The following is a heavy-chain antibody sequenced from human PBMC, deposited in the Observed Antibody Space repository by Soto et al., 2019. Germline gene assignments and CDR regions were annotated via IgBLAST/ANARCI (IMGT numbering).Heavy chain of an antibody. D-gene: IGHD3-22*01. Sequence: SETLSLTCTVSGGSISSDDYYWNWIRQPPGKGLEWIGNIYYRVNTYYNPSLKSRVTMSVDTSKNQFSLKLTSVTAADTAVYFCASSVAGVVVNPLDYWGQGTLVTV. CDR2: IYYRVNT. V-gene: IGHV4-30-4*01. J-gene: IGHJ4*02. CDR3: ASSVAGVVVNPLDY. CDR1: GGSISSDDYY.